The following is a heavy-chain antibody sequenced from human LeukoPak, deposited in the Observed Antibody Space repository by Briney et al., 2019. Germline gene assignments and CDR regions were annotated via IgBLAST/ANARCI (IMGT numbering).Heavy chain of an antibody. CDR3: VRAVNGHTYGYAY. CDR1: GFTFSSYE. Sequence: GGSLRLSCSASGFTFSSYEMNYLRQPPGKGLGWVSYISSSSSTIYYPDYVKGRFTISRENAKNSVYLQMNSLRDEDTAVYYCVRAVNGHTYGYAYWGQGTLVTVSS. CDR2: ISSSSSTI. J-gene: IGHJ4*02. D-gene: IGHD5-18*01. V-gene: IGHV3-48*02.